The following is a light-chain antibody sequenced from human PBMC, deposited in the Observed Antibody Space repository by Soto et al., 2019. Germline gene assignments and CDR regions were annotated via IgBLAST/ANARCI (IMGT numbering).Light chain of an antibody. Sequence: EIVLTQSPATLSLSPGERATLSCRASQSVSSYLAWYQQRPGQAPRLLIYEASNRATGIPGRFSGSGSGTDFTLTISSLEPEELAGYYCQLGICGQGPKLEIK. CDR2: EAS. CDR3: QLGI. J-gene: IGKJ2*02. CDR1: QSVSSY. V-gene: IGKV3-11*01.